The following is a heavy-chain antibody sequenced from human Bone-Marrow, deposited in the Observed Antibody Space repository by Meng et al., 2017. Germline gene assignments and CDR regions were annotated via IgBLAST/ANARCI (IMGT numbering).Heavy chain of an antibody. V-gene: IGHV3-72*01. CDR2: TRNKANSYTT. J-gene: IGHJ4*02. Sequence: GESLKISCAASGFTFSDHYMDWVRQAPGKGLEWVGRTRNKANSYTTEYAASVKGRFTISRDDSKNSLYLQMNSLKTEDTAVYYCARDRMWGIAVADMFDYWGQGTLVTVSS. CDR3: ARDRMWGIAVADMFDY. D-gene: IGHD6-19*01. CDR1: GFTFSDHY.